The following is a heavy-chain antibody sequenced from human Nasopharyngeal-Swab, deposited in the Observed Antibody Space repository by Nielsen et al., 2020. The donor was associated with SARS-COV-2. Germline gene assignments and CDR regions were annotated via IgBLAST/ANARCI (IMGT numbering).Heavy chain of an antibody. J-gene: IGHJ5*02. V-gene: IGHV1-69*13. CDR1: GGTFSSYA. CDR2: IIPIFGTA. Sequence: SVKISCKASGGTFSSYAISWVRQAPGQGLEWMGGIIPIFGTANYAQKFQGRVTITADESTSTAYMELSSLRSEDTAVYYCARDRGYFDPLGWFDPWGQGTLVTVSS. CDR3: ARDRGYFDPLGWFDP. D-gene: IGHD3-9*01.